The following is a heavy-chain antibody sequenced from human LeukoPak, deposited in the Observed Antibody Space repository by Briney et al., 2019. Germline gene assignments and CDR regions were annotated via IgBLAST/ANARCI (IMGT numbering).Heavy chain of an antibody. CDR2: ISGSDGRL. CDR3: AKESPYSSNRLYYFDY. CDR1: GFTFSNFA. V-gene: IGHV3-23*01. D-gene: IGHD2-21*01. Sequence: PGGSLRPSCAASGFTFSNFAMSWVRQTPEKGLEWVSAISGSDGRLFYADSVRGRFTISRDNSKNALSLQMNSLRADDTAVYFCAKESPYSSNRLYYFDYWGQGTLVTVSS. J-gene: IGHJ4*02.